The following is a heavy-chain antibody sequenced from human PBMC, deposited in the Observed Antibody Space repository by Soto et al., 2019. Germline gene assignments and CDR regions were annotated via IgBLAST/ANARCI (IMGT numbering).Heavy chain of an antibody. D-gene: IGHD3-22*01. CDR3: ATDPRGYYDSSGYYDH. CDR1: GYSFTSYW. J-gene: IGHJ5*02. CDR2: IYPGDSDT. V-gene: IGHV5-51*01. Sequence: PGESLKISCKGSGYSFTSYWIGWLRQMPGKGLEWMGIIYPGDSDTNYNPSLKSRVTISVDTSKNQFSLKLSSVTAADTAVYYCATDPRGYYDSSGYYDHWGQGTLVTVSS.